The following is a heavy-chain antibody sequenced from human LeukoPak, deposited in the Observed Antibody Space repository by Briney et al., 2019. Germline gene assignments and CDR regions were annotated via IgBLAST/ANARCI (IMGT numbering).Heavy chain of an antibody. CDR1: GDSISSNY. J-gene: IGHJ5*02. V-gene: IGHV4-39*07. D-gene: IGHD4-17*01. Sequence: PSETLSLTCTVSGDSISSNYWNWIRQPPGKGLEWIGSIYYSGSTYYNPSLKSRVTISVDTSKNQFSLKLSSVTAADTAVYYCARVGHYGDYIRWFDPWGQGTLVTVSS. CDR3: ARVGHYGDYIRWFDP. CDR2: IYYSGST.